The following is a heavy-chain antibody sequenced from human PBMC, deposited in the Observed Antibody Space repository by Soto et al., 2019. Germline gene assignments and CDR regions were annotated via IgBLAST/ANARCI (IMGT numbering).Heavy chain of an antibody. J-gene: IGHJ4*02. Sequence: RWSLRLSCVASGFTFSNYWMHWFRQAPGEGLVWVSRINGDGSFTRFADSVKGRFTISRDNAKNTLYLQMNSLRVDDTAVYYCARVGGGSGNFDYWGQGTLVTVSS. CDR1: GFTFSNYW. CDR2: INGDGSFT. V-gene: IGHV3-74*01. CDR3: ARVGGGSGNFDY. D-gene: IGHD3-10*01.